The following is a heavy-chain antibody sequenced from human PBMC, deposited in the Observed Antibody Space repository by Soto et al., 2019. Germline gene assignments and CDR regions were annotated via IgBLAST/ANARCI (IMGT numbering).Heavy chain of an antibody. CDR1: GYTFTSYG. V-gene: IGHV1-18*01. CDR3: ARDLRDHELFDS. J-gene: IGHJ4*02. Sequence: GASVKVSCKASGYTFTSYGISWVRQAPGQRLECMGWISAYHGNTNYAQKLQGRVTMTTETSTSTAYMELRSLRSDDTAVYYCARDLRDHELFDSWGQGTLVTVSS. CDR2: ISAYHGNT. D-gene: IGHD3-10*01.